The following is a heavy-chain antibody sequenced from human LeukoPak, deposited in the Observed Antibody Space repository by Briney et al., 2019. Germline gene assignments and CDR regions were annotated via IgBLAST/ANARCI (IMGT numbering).Heavy chain of an antibody. Sequence: GGSLRLSCAASGFTFSSYSMNWVRQAPGKGLEWVSSISSSSSYIYYADSVKGRFTISRDNAKNSLYLQMNSLRAEDTAVYYCARDEVGYCSGGSCYSGLYWGQGSLVTVSS. CDR1: GFTFSSYS. CDR2: ISSSSSYI. V-gene: IGHV3-21*01. D-gene: IGHD2-15*01. J-gene: IGHJ4*02. CDR3: ARDEVGYCSGGSCYSGLY.